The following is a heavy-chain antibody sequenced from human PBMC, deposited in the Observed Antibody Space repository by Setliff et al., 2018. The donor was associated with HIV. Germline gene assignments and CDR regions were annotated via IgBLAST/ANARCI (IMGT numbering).Heavy chain of an antibody. J-gene: IGHJ3*01. CDR1: GGSIGGYY. CDR2: IYSGGST. Sequence: PSETLSLTCTVSGGSIGGYYWSWIRQPPGTGLEWLGCIYSGGSTNYNPSLESRVTISLDTSKNQFSLRLTSVTAADTAVYYCARVRSYGSAYDAFEVWGPGTMVTVSS. CDR3: ARVRSYGSAYDAFEV. D-gene: IGHD3-10*01. V-gene: IGHV4-4*08.